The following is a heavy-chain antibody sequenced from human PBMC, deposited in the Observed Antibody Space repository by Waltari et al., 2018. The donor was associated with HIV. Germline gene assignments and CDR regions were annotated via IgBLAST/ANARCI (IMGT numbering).Heavy chain of an antibody. CDR1: GFTFSSYS. CDR2: ISSSSSYI. CDR3: ARDLDGDYVAYFQH. V-gene: IGHV3-21*01. Sequence: EVQLVASGGGLVKPGGSLRLSCAASGFTFSSYSMNWVRQAPGKGLEWVSSISSSSSYIYYADSVKGRFTISRDNAKNSLYLQMNSLRAEDTAVYYCARDLDGDYVAYFQHWGQGTLVTVSS. J-gene: IGHJ1*01. D-gene: IGHD4-17*01.